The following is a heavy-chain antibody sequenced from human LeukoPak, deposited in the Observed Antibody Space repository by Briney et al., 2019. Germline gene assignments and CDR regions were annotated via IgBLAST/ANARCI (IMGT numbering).Heavy chain of an antibody. Sequence: GGSLRLSCAASGFTFSNAWMSWVRQAPGKGLEWVGRIKSKTDGGTTDYAARVKGRFTTSRDDSKNTLYLQMNSLKTEDTAVYYCTTGTSLYYDFWSGYPVGMDVWGQGTTVTVSS. CDR3: TTGTSLYYDFWSGYPVGMDV. D-gene: IGHD3-3*01. J-gene: IGHJ6*02. CDR2: IKSKTDGGTT. CDR1: GFTFSNAW. V-gene: IGHV3-15*01.